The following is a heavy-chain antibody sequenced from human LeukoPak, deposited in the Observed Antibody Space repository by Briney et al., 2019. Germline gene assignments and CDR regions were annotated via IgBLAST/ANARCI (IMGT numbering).Heavy chain of an antibody. Sequence: GGSLRLSCAASGFTFSSYGMHWVRQAPGKGLEWEAFIRYDGSNKYYADSVKGRFTISRDNSKNTLYLQMNSLRAEDTAVYYCATPGIAAAREHDAFDIWGQGTMVTVSS. CDR1: GFTFSSYG. D-gene: IGHD6-13*01. CDR3: ATPGIAAAREHDAFDI. CDR2: IRYDGSNK. J-gene: IGHJ3*02. V-gene: IGHV3-30*02.